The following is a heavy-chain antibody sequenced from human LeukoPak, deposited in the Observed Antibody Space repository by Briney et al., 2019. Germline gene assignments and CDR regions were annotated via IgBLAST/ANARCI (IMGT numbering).Heavy chain of an antibody. CDR3: AREIPQQLVAMDV. CDR2: IKEDGTGK. J-gene: IGHJ6*02. CDR1: GFTFSTYW. D-gene: IGHD6-13*01. Sequence: GRSRTLSCVASGFTFSTYWTSWVSQAPGKGMEWLANIKEDGTGKNHVDSVKGRFTISRDNAKNSLYLQMNGLRAEDTAVYYCAREIPQQLVAMDVWGQGTTVTVSS. V-gene: IGHV3-7*04.